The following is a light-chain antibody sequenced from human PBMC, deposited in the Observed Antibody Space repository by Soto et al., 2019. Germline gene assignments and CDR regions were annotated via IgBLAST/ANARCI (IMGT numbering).Light chain of an antibody. Sequence: DLQMTQSPSALSASVGDRVTITCRASQSINSWLAWYQQKSGKAPKLLIYEASTLESGVPSRFSGSGSGTEFTLTISSLEPEDFGVFYCQQRFDWPKITFGQGTRLEIK. CDR2: EAS. J-gene: IGKJ5*01. CDR1: QSINSW. V-gene: IGKV1-5*01. CDR3: QQRFDWPKIT.